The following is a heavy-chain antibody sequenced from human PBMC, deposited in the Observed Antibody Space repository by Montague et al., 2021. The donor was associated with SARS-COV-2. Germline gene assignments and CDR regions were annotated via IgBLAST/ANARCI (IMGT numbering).Heavy chain of an antibody. CDR1: GGSFSTYY. Sequence: SETLSLTCSVSGGSFSTYYWSWIRQPPGKGLEWIGYIDDSGTTRYNPSLRSRATISLDLSQNQFSLDLNSVTAADTAVYYCARNAYNHYGLDVWGQGTTVTVSS. CDR2: IDDSGTT. J-gene: IGHJ6*02. V-gene: IGHV4-59*08. CDR3: ARNAYNHYGLDV.